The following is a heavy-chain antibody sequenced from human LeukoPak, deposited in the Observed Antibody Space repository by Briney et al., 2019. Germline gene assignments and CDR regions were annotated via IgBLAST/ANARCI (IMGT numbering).Heavy chain of an antibody. J-gene: IGHJ4*02. CDR1: GGSISSSSYY. Sequence: PSETLSLTCTVSGGSISSSSYYWGWIRQPPGKGLEWIGSIYYSGNTYYNPSLKSRVTISVDTSKNQFSLKLSSVTAAYTAVYYCASLKVYGDYTQRRDYFDYWGQGTLVTVSS. CDR3: ASLKVYGDYTQRRDYFDY. V-gene: IGHV4-39*01. D-gene: IGHD4-17*01. CDR2: IYYSGNT.